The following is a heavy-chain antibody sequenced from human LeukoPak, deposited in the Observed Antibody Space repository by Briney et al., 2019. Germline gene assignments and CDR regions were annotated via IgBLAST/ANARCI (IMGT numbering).Heavy chain of an antibody. Sequence: GSSVKVSCKASGGTFSSYAISWVRQAPGQGLEWMGGIIPIFGTANYAQKFQGRVTITTDESTSTDYMELSSLRSEDTAVYYCARGRNRDYSNPYYFAYWGQGTMVTVSS. CDR1: GGTFSSYA. J-gene: IGHJ4*02. D-gene: IGHD4-11*01. V-gene: IGHV1-69*05. CDR2: IIPIFGTA. CDR3: ARGRNRDYSNPYYFAY.